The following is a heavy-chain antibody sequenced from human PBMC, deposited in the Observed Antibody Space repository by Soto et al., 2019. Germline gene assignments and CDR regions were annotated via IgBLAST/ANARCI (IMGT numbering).Heavy chain of an antibody. D-gene: IGHD3-22*01. V-gene: IGHV1-69*13. Sequence: ASVKVSCKASGGTFSSYAISWVRQAPGQGLEWMGGIIPIFGTANYAQKFQGRVTITADESTSTAYMELSSLRSEDTAVYYCAGGSSGYYYGVAWGQGTTVTVSS. CDR2: IIPIFGTA. CDR3: AGGSSGYYYGVA. J-gene: IGHJ6*02. CDR1: GGTFSSYA.